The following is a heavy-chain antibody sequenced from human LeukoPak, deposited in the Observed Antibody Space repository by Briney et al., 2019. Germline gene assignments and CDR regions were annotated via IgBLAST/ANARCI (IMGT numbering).Heavy chain of an antibody. Sequence: GGSLRLSCAASGFTFSSYGMSWVRQAPGKGLEWVSAISGSGGSTYYAGSVKGRFTISRDNSKNTLYLQMNSLRAEDTAVYYCAKDRYRGNYYYYYMDVWGKGTTVTISS. CDR1: GFTFSSYG. CDR2: ISGSGGST. V-gene: IGHV3-23*01. J-gene: IGHJ6*03. D-gene: IGHD2-2*02. CDR3: AKDRYRGNYYYYYMDV.